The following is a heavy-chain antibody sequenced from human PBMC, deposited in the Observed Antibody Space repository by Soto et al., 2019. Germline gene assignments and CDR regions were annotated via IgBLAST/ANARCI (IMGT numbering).Heavy chain of an antibody. D-gene: IGHD6-19*01. Sequence: QVQLVESGGGVVQPGRSLRLSCAASGFSFRSYAMHWVRQAPGKGLEWVAVISYDASNKYYADSVKGRFTISRDNSKNTLYLQVNSLRAEDTAVYYCASGRDGGWSYYYYYGMDVWGQGPTVTVSS. V-gene: IGHV3-30-3*01. CDR1: GFSFRSYA. CDR2: ISYDASNK. CDR3: ASGRDGGWSYYYYYGMDV. J-gene: IGHJ6*02.